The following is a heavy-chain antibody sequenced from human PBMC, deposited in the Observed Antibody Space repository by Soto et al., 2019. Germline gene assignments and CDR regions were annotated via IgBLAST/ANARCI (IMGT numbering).Heavy chain of an antibody. CDR1: GGSISSSSYY. CDR2: NYYSGST. J-gene: IGHJ5*02. V-gene: IGHV4-39*01. CDR3: SRVITIFGVVMNWFDP. D-gene: IGHD3-3*01. Sequence: SETLSLTCTVSGGSISSSSYYWGWMRQPPGKGLEWIGSNYYSGSTYYNPSLKSRVTISVDTSKNQFSLKLSSVTAADTAVYYCSRVITIFGVVMNWFDPWGQGTLVTVSS.